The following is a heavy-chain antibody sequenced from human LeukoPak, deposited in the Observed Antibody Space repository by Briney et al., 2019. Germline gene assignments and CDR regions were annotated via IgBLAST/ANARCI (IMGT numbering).Heavy chain of an antibody. CDR3: ARALKSGSYYVDH. J-gene: IGHJ4*02. V-gene: IGHV4-59*01. CDR2: IHYSGST. Sequence: SETLSLTGTVPGGSIINYYWSWIRKPPGKALEWIGYIHYSGSTNYNPSLKSRVTISVDTSKKQFSPKLSSVTAADTAVYYCARALKSGSYYVDHWGQGTLVTVSS. CDR1: GGSIINYY. D-gene: IGHD1-26*01.